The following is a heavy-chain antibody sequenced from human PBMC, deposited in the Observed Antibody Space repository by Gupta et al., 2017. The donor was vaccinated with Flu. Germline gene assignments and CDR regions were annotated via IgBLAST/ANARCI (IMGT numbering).Heavy chain of an antibody. CDR2: ISYSGDT. J-gene: IGHJ4*02. CDR1: GDSINAVGYS. D-gene: IGHD5-12*01. Sequence: QVQLQESGPGLVKPSQTLPLPCTVPGDSINAVGYSWSWIRQRRGQGVEWIGYISYSGDTFLNPSLKGRVGLSIDTSKNQFALKVRSVTAADTAVYDCERAAGGGYRDEDSWGQGTLVTVSS. V-gene: IGHV4-31*03. CDR3: ERAAGGGYRDEDS.